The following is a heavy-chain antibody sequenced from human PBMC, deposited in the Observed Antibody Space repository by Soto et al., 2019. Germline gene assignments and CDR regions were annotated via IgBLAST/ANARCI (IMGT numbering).Heavy chain of an antibody. CDR1: GFTFSNYG. CDR3: AKDRGNIVVVHTDGMDV. J-gene: IGHJ6*02. V-gene: IGHV3-30*18. D-gene: IGHD2-2*01. CDR2: ISYDGSNK. Sequence: QVQLVESGGGVVQPGRSLRLSCAASGFTFSNYGMHWVRQAPGKGLEWVAVISYDGSNKYYADSVKGRFTISRDNSKNTLYLQMNSLRAEDTGVYYCAKDRGNIVVVHTDGMDVWGQGTTVTVSS.